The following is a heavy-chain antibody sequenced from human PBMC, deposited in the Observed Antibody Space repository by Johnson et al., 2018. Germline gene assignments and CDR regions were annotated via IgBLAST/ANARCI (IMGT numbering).Heavy chain of an antibody. Sequence: QVQLVESGAEVKKPGSSVKVSCQATGDTFSSDAICWVRQAPGQGLEWMGTVIPVFGITHYAQKFQGRVTLSADMSTTTASRELCSLSSEARAVYYCARVQLPFGAGNFFMGVGYYYGMEGGGQGTTVTVS. CDR3: ARVQLPFGAGNFFMGVGYYYGMEG. CDR2: VIPVFGIT. CDR1: GDTFSSDA. D-gene: IGHD3-16*01. V-gene: IGHV1-69*09. J-gene: IGHJ6*02.